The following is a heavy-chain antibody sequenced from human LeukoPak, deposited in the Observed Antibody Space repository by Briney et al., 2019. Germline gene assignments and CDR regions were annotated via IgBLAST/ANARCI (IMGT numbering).Heavy chain of an antibody. V-gene: IGHV3-30*04. J-gene: IGHJ4*02. D-gene: IGHD3-22*01. CDR2: ISYDGSNK. CDR3: AKGDHYGSSSMDY. CDR1: GFTFSSYA. Sequence: GGSLRLSCAASGFTFSSYAMHWVRQAPGKGLEWVAVISYDGSNKYYADSVKGRFTISRDNSKNTLYLQMNSLRAEDTAVYYCAKGDHYGSSSMDYWGQGTLVTVSS.